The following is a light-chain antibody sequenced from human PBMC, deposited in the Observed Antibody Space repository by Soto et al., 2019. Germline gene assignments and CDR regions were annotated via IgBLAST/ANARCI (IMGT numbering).Light chain of an antibody. V-gene: IGKV3-20*01. CDR2: GAS. Sequence: EIVLTQSPATLSLSPGERATLSCRASQSVSSVYLAWYQQKPGQAPRLLIHGASTRATGIPDRFSGTGSGTDFTLTISRLEPEDFAVYYCQQCRGSRTFGQGTKVDIK. J-gene: IGKJ1*01. CDR1: QSVSSVY. CDR3: QQCRGSRT.